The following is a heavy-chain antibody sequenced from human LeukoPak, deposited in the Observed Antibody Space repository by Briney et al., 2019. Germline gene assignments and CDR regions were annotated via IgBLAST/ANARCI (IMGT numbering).Heavy chain of an antibody. CDR1: GGSISSYY. Sequence: PSEALSLTCTVSGGSISSYYWSWIRQPPGKGLEWMGHIYYSGSTNYNPSLKSRVTISVDTSKNQFSLKLSSVTAADTAVYYCASAVYYYGSVSYPHYYYYGMDVWGQGTTVTVSS. CDR3: ASAVYYYGSVSYPHYYYYGMDV. J-gene: IGHJ6*02. D-gene: IGHD3-10*01. CDR2: IYYSGST. V-gene: IGHV4-59*08.